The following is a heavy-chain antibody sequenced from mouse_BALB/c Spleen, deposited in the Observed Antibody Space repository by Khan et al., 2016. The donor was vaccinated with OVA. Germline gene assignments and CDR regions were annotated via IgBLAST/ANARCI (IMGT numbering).Heavy chain of an antibody. Sequence: EVQLQESGPGLVKPSQSLSLTCTVTGYSITSDYAWNWIRQFPGNKLEWMGYISYSGNTNYNPSLRSRISITRDTSKKPFFLQLKSVTTEDTATYYCARVYGGAFDYWGQGTTLSVSS. CDR2: ISYSGNT. CDR3: ARVYGGAFDY. CDR1: GYSITSDYA. V-gene: IGHV3-2*02. D-gene: IGHD1-1*01. J-gene: IGHJ2*01.